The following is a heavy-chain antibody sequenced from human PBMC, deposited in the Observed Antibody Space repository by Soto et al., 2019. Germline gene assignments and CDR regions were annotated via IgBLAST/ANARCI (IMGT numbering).Heavy chain of an antibody. Sequence: QAQLVQSGVEMKNVGASVKVSCKASGYTFTSYGISWVRQAPGQGLEWMGWIRGFNDDTNHAQKFQGRVTVTKDTSTSTAYMELRSLKSDDTAVYYCARSGSYYPARNWFGPWGQGTLVTVSS. V-gene: IGHV1-18*01. CDR3: ARSGSYYPARNWFGP. CDR1: GYTFTSYG. J-gene: IGHJ5*02. CDR2: IRGFNDDT. D-gene: IGHD3-10*01.